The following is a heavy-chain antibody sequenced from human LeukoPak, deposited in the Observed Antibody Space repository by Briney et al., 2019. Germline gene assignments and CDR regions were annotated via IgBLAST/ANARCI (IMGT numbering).Heavy chain of an antibody. CDR3: ARVNYDYVWGSYNY. V-gene: IGHV3-20*04. CDR1: GFTFDDYG. CDR2: INWNGGST. D-gene: IGHD3-16*01. Sequence: GGSLRLSCAASGFTFDDYGMSWVRQAPGKWLEWVSGINWNGGSTGYADSVKGRFTISRDNAKNSLYLQMNSLRAEDTALYYCARVNYDYVWGSYNYWGQGTLVTVSS. J-gene: IGHJ4*02.